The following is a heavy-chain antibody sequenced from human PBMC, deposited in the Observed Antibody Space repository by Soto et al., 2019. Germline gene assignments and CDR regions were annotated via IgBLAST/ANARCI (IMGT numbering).Heavy chain of an antibody. CDR1: GYSFTIYW. D-gene: IGHD2-15*01. J-gene: IGHJ4*02. V-gene: IGHV5-10-1*01. CDR3: ARHYCSGGACYFGVDFDY. Sequence: GESLKISCKGSGYSFTIYWITWVRQMPGKGLEWMGRIDPSDSYTNYSPSFEAHVNISVDKSISTAYLQWSSLKASDTAMYYCARHYCSGGACYFGVDFDYWGQGTLVTVSS. CDR2: IDPSDSYT.